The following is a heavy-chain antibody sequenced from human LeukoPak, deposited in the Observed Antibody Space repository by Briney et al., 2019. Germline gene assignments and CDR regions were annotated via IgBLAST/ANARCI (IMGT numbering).Heavy chain of an antibody. Sequence: SETLSLTCTVSGGSISSSSYYWGWIRQPPGKGLEWIGSIYYSGSTYYNPSLKSRVTISVDTSKNQFSLKLSSVTAADTAVYYCARGHIVVVPAAKMAVDYWGQGTLVTVSS. D-gene: IGHD2-2*01. CDR2: IYYSGST. V-gene: IGHV4-39*01. J-gene: IGHJ4*02. CDR1: GGSISSSSYY. CDR3: ARGHIVVVPAAKMAVDY.